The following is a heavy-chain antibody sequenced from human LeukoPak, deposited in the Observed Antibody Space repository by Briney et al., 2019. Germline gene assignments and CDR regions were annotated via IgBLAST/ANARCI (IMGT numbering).Heavy chain of an antibody. Sequence: GGSLRLSCAASGFTFSSYAMHWVRQAPGKGLEWVAVISDDGSNKYYADSVKGRFTISRDNSKNTLYLQMNSLRAEDTAVYYCARGAHGYDYVWGSYRTYYFDYWGQGTLVTVSS. J-gene: IGHJ4*02. CDR1: GFTFSSYA. V-gene: IGHV3-30-3*01. CDR2: ISDDGSNK. D-gene: IGHD3-16*02. CDR3: ARGAHGYDYVWGSYRTYYFDY.